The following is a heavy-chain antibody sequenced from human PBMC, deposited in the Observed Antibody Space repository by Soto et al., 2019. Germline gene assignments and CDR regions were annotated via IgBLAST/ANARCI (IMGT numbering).Heavy chain of an antibody. CDR2: IYWDDDK. CDR1: GFSLSTSGVG. D-gene: IGHD3-9*01. V-gene: IGHV2-5*02. CDR3: AHKYYDILTGYYRDLGFDY. Sequence: QITLKESGPPLVKPTQTLTLTCTFSGFSLSTSGVGVGWIRQPPGKALEWLALIYWDDDKRYSPSLKSRLTITKDTSKNQVVLTMTNMDPVDTATYYCAHKYYDILTGYYRDLGFDYWGQGTLVTVSS. J-gene: IGHJ4*02.